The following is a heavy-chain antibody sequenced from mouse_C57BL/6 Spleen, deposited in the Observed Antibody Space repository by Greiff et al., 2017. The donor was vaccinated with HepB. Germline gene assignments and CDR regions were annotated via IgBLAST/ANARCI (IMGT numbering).Heavy chain of an antibody. CDR1: GYSITSGYY. CDR2: ISYDGSN. D-gene: IGHD2-4*01. CDR3: ARNDYDAGYFDY. V-gene: IGHV3-6*01. Sequence: FEESGPGLVKPSQSLSLTCSVTGYSITSGYYWNWIRQFPGNKLEWMGYISYDGSNNYNPSLKNRISITRDTSKNQFFLKLNSVTTEDTATYYCARNDYDAGYFDYWGQGTTLTVSS. J-gene: IGHJ2*01.